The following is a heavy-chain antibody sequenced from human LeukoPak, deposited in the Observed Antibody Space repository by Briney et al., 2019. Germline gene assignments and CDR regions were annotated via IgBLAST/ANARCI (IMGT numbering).Heavy chain of an antibody. D-gene: IGHD2-15*01. CDR1: GGSISSYY. Sequence: SETLSLTCTVSGGSISSYYWSWIRQPPGEGLEWIGYIYYSGSTNYNPSLKSRVTISVDTSKNQFSLKLSSVTAADTAVYYCAREGRGMVVAAANFDYWGQGTLVTVSS. V-gene: IGHV4-59*01. CDR3: AREGRGMVVAAANFDY. J-gene: IGHJ4*02. CDR2: IYYSGST.